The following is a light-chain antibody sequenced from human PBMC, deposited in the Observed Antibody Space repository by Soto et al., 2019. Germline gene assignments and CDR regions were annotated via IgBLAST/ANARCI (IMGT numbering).Light chain of an antibody. CDR2: GAS. CDR1: QSVSNNY. V-gene: IGKV3-20*01. Sequence: EMVLTQSPSTLSLSPGERATLSCRASQSVSNNYLAWYQQKPGQAPRLLIYGASNRATGIPDRFSGSGSGTDSTLTISRLEPEDFAVYYCQQYGSSGTFGQGTKVDI. J-gene: IGKJ1*01. CDR3: QQYGSSGT.